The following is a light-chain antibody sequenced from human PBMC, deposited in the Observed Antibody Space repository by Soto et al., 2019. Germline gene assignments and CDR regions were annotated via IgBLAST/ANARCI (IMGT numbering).Light chain of an antibody. J-gene: IGKJ4*01. Sequence: IEMTPSPSYLSASFGARLTITFRASQTISDYLNWYQQKPGKAPKLLIYAASTLQTGIPSRFSGGGSGTDFTLTITSLQPEDFATYYCQQLNVYPSPFGGGTKV. CDR2: AAS. CDR3: QQLNVYPSP. CDR1: QTISDY. V-gene: IGKV1-9*01.